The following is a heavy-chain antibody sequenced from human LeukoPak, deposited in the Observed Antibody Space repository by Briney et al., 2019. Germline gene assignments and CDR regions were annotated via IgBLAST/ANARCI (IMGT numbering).Heavy chain of an antibody. CDR3: ARGDLKSGSN. J-gene: IGHJ4*02. V-gene: IGHV4-34*01. Sequence: PGGSLRLSCAASGFTFSSYAMSWIRQPPGKGLEWIGEINHSGSTNYNPSLKSRVTISVDTSKNQFSLKLSSVTAADTAVYYCARGDLKSGSNWGQGTLVTVSS. CDR1: GFTFSSYA. CDR2: INHSGST. D-gene: IGHD3-3*01.